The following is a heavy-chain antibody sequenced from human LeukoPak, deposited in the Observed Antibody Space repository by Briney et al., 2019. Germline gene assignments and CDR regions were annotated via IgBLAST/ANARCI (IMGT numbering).Heavy chain of an antibody. CDR2: INPSGGST. V-gene: IGHV1-46*01. D-gene: IGHD3-10*01. J-gene: IGHJ5*02. Sequence: ASVKVSCKASGYTFTSYYMHWVRQAPGQGLEWMGIINPSGGSTSYAQKFQGRVTMTRGMSTSTVYMELSSLRSEDTAVYYCAREYTYYYGSGSYPGWFDPWGQGTLVTVSS. CDR3: AREYTYYYGSGSYPGWFDP. CDR1: GYTFTSYY.